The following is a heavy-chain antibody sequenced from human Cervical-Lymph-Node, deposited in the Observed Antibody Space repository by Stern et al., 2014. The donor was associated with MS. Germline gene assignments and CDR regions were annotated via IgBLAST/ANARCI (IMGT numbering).Heavy chain of an antibody. D-gene: IGHD6-25*01. CDR1: GFTFGRHS. CDR2: ISYDRSSQ. V-gene: IGHV3-30-3*01. Sequence: VQLVESGGGVVQPGRSLRLSCATSGFTFGRHSMHWVRQAPGKGLGWVAIISYDRSSQHYADSVKGRFTISRSNSNNTLYLQMNSLRVEDTAMYYCARPAAARYFDYWGQGSQVTVSA. J-gene: IGHJ4*02. CDR3: ARPAAARYFDY.